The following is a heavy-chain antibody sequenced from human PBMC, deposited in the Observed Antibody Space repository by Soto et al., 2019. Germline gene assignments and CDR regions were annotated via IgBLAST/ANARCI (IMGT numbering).Heavy chain of an antibody. D-gene: IGHD2-15*01. CDR1: GGTFSSYA. V-gene: IGHV1-69*13. CDR2: IIPIFGTA. J-gene: IGHJ6*02. Sequence: SVKVSCKASGGTFSSYAISWVRQAPGQGLEWMGGIIPIFGTANYAQKFQGRVTITADESTSTAYMELSSLRSEDTAVYYCASSPGYCSGGSCYGSYYYGMDVWGQGTTVTVSS. CDR3: ASSPGYCSGGSCYGSYYYGMDV.